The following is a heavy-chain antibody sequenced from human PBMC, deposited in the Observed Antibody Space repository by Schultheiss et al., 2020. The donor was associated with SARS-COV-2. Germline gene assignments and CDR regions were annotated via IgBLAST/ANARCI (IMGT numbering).Heavy chain of an antibody. CDR3: ARGGTGGDLDV. V-gene: IGHV3-48*03. CDR2: ISSRDSST. CDR1: GFTFTNYE. D-gene: IGHD3-16*01. Sequence: GESLKISCAASGFTFTNYEMNWVRQAPGKGLEWLSYISSRDSSTYYADSVTGRFTISRDDAKNSLYLQMNSLRVEDTAIYYCARGGTGGDLDVWGKGTTVTVSS. J-gene: IGHJ6*04.